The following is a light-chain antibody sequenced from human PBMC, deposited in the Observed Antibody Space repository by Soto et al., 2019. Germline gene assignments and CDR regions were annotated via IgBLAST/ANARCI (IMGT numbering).Light chain of an antibody. J-gene: IGKJ2*01. V-gene: IGKV3-20*01. CDR3: QQYGGSPLVT. CDR1: QSVSSVS. Sequence: EIVLTQSPGTLSLSPGERATLSCRASQSVSSVSLAWYQQKPGQAPRLLVYGASTRATGIPDRFSGSGSGTDLPLTISRLEPEDFAVYYCQQYGGSPLVTFGQGTKLEIK. CDR2: GAS.